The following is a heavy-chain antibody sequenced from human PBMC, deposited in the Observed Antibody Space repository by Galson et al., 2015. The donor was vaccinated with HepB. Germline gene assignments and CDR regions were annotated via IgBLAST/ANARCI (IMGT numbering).Heavy chain of an antibody. D-gene: IGHD6-13*01. CDR1: GYSFTSHW. V-gene: IGHV5-51*03. J-gene: IGHJ4*02. CDR2: IYPADSDT. CDR3: ARRSGTAASADFDY. Sequence: QSGAEVKKPGDSLKISCKGSGYSFTSHWIAWVRQMPGKGLEWMGIIYPADSDTRYSPSFQGQVTISADKSITTAYLQWSSLKASDTAMYYCARRSGTAASADFDYWGQGTLVTVSS.